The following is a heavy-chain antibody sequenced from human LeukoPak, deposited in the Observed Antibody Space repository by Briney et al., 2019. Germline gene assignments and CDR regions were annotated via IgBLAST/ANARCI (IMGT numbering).Heavy chain of an antibody. V-gene: IGHV4-34*01. CDR1: GGSFSGYY. D-gene: IGHD1-7*01. CDR2: INHSGGT. Sequence: SETLSLTCGVYGGSFSGYYWSWIRQPPGKGLEWIGEINHSGGTNYNPSLKSRVTISVDTSKNQFSLKLSSVTAADTAVYYCARRWGTAGDFFDYWGQGTLVTVSS. CDR3: ARRWGTAGDFFDY. J-gene: IGHJ4*02.